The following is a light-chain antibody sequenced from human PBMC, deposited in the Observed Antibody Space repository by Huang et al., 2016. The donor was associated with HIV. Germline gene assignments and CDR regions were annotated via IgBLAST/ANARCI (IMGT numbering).Light chain of an antibody. CDR1: QSVNSK. CDR3: QQYSKWPPNT. Sequence: EIVMTQFPATLSLSPGERATLSCRASQSVNSKLAWYQQKPGQSPRLLIYGASTRATGVPGRFSGSGSGTEFTLTISSRQSEDFAVYYCQQYSKWPPNTFGQGTKLESK. V-gene: IGKV3-15*01. CDR2: GAS. J-gene: IGKJ2*01.